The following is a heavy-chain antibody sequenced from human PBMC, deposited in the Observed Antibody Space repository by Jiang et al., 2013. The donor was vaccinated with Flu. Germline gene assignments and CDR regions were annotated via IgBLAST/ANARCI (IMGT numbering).Heavy chain of an antibody. CDR1: GYTFTSYY. CDR3: ATGYNSGSYSGLY. Sequence: EVKKPGASVKVSCKASGYTFTSYYMHWVRQAPGQGLEWMGIINPSGGATGYAQRFQDRVIMTRDTSTSTVYMELRSLRYEDTAVYYCATGYNSGSYSGLYWGQGTLVTVSS. J-gene: IGHJ4*02. V-gene: IGHV1-46*01. CDR2: INPSGGAT. D-gene: IGHD6-19*01.